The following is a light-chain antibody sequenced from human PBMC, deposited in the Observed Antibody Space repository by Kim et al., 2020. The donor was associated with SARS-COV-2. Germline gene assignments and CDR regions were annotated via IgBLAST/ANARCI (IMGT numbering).Light chain of an antibody. Sequence: VAPGEGVTRACLGSQSVGGRWAWYQQKPGQSPRLLIYGASARATGIPARFSGSGSGTDFSLTISSLHSEDFAVYYCQQYNNWPPGTFGQGTKLEI. CDR2: GAS. V-gene: IGKV3-15*01. J-gene: IGKJ2*02. CDR3: QQYNNWPPGT. CDR1: QSVGGR.